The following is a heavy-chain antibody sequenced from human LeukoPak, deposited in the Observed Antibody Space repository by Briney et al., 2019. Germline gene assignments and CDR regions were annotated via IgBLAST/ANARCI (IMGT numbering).Heavy chain of an antibody. D-gene: IGHD6-13*01. CDR2: IYTSGST. V-gene: IGHV4-61*02. Sequence: SETLSLTCTVSGGSIRSSSYYWTWIRQPAGKGLEWIGRIYTSGSTNYNPSLKSRVIISGDTSKNQFSLKLSSVTAADTAVYYCARASTYGNSWPWDNWFDPWGQGTLVIVSS. J-gene: IGHJ5*02. CDR1: GGSIRSSSYY. CDR3: ARASTYGNSWPWDNWFDP.